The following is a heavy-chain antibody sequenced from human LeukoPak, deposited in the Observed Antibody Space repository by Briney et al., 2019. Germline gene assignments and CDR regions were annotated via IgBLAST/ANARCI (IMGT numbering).Heavy chain of an antibody. CDR2: FDPEDGET. D-gene: IGHD3-22*01. Sequence: ASVKVSCKVSGYTLTELSMHWVRQAPGKGLEWMGGFDPEDGETIYAQKFQGRVTMTEDTSTDTAYMELSSLRSEDTAVYYCAASGGVVQYYYDRLGYYYGMDVWGQGTTVTVSS. CDR3: AASGGVVQYYYDRLGYYYGMDV. V-gene: IGHV1-24*01. J-gene: IGHJ6*02. CDR1: GYTLTELS.